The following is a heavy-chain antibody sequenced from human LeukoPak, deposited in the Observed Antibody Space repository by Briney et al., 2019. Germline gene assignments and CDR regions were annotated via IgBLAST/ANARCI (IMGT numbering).Heavy chain of an antibody. CDR2: INHSGST. V-gene: IGHV4-34*01. D-gene: IGHD6-6*01. CDR3: AGLYSSSSPSNAFDV. CDR1: GGSFSGYY. Sequence: SETLSLTCAVYGGSFSGYYWSWIRQPPGKGLEWIGEINHSGSTNYNPSLKSRVTISVDTSKNQFSLKLSSVTAADTAVYFCAGLYSSSSPSNAFDVWGQGTMVTVSS. J-gene: IGHJ3*01.